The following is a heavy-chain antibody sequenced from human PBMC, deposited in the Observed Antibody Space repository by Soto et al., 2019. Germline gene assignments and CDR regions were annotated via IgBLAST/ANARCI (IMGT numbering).Heavy chain of an antibody. CDR3: AKDGAPVVPAAMPVDDAFDI. CDR2: ISGSGGST. J-gene: IGHJ3*02. CDR1: GFTFSSYA. D-gene: IGHD2-2*01. V-gene: IGHV3-23*01. Sequence: GGSLRLSCAASGFTFSSYAMSWVRQAPGKGLEWVSAISGSGGSTYYADSVKGRFTISRDNSKNTLYLQMNSLRAEETAVYYCAKDGAPVVPAAMPVDDAFDIWGQGTMVTVSS.